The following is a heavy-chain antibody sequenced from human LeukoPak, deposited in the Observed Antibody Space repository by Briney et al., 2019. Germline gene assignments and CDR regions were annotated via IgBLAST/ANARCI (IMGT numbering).Heavy chain of an antibody. Sequence: SETLSLACAVYGGSFSGDYYWSWIRQPPGKGLEWIGEISHSGSTDYNASLKSRVTISVDTSKNQLSLKLTSVTAADTAVYYCARAYCSTTSCYPSAFDIWGQGTMITVSS. D-gene: IGHD2-2*01. CDR3: ARAYCSTTSCYPSAFDI. CDR1: GGSFSGDYY. V-gene: IGHV4-34*01. CDR2: ISHSGST. J-gene: IGHJ3*02.